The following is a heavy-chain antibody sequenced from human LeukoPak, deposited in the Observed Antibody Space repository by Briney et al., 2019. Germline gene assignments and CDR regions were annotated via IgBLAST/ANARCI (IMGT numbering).Heavy chain of an antibody. Sequence: SETLSLTCTVSGGSISSSSYYWGWIRQPPGKGLEWIGSIYYSGSTYYNPSLKSRVTISVDTSKNQFSLKLSSVTAADTAVYYCARDRLVRQWYLDLWGRGTLVTVSS. J-gene: IGHJ2*01. D-gene: IGHD3-9*01. CDR3: ARDRLVRQWYLDL. CDR1: GGSISSSSYY. V-gene: IGHV4-39*07. CDR2: IYYSGST.